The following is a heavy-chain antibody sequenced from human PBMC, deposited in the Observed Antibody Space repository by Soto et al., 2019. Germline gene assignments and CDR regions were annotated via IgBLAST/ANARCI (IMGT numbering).Heavy chain of an antibody. V-gene: IGHV1-18*01. J-gene: IGHJ3*02. CDR2: ISAYNGNT. Sequence: ASVKVSCTASGYTFTSYGISWVRQAPGQGLEWMGWISAYNGNTNYAQKLQGRVTMTTDTSTSTAYMELRSLRSDDTAVYYCARDSERITMIVVVPDAFDIWGQGTMVTVSS. CDR3: ARDSERITMIVVVPDAFDI. CDR1: GYTFTSYG. D-gene: IGHD3-22*01.